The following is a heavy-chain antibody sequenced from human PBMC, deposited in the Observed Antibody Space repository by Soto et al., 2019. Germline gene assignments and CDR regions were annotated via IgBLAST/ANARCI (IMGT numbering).Heavy chain of an antibody. J-gene: IGHJ6*02. D-gene: IGHD4-4*01. V-gene: IGHV3-23*01. Sequence: GGSLRLSCAASGFTFSSYAMSWVRQAPGKGLEWVSAISGSGGSTYYADSVKGRFTISRDNSKNTLYLQMNSLRAEDTAVYYCVKVGSNYGYYYYGMDVWGQGTTVTVSS. CDR1: GFTFSSYA. CDR3: VKVGSNYGYYYYGMDV. CDR2: ISGSGGST.